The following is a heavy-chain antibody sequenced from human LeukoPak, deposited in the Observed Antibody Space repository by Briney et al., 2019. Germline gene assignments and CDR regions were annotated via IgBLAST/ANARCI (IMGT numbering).Heavy chain of an antibody. Sequence: ASVNVSCKASGYTFTGFYMHWVRQAPGQGLEWMGWINPNSGGTTYAQKFQGRVTMTRDTSISSAYMELSRLRSDDTAVYYCARATDSHDIDYWGQGTLVTVSS. V-gene: IGHV1-2*02. J-gene: IGHJ4*02. CDR1: GYTFTGFY. D-gene: IGHD3-9*01. CDR2: INPNSGGT. CDR3: ARATDSHDIDY.